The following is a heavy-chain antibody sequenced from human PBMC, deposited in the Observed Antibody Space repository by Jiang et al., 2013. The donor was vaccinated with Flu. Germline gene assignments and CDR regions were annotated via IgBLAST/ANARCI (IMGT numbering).Heavy chain of an antibody. CDR1: SGDYY. Sequence: SGDYYWSWVRQPPWEGPWRWIGYIYYTGSTHYSPSLKSRLSMSIDMSKNQFSLNLGSVTAADAALYYCVAATSVTMWAFDIWGQGTMITVSS. CDR2: IYYTGST. J-gene: IGHJ3*02. D-gene: IGHD3-10*02. V-gene: IGHV4-30-4*01. CDR3: VAATSVTMWAFDI.